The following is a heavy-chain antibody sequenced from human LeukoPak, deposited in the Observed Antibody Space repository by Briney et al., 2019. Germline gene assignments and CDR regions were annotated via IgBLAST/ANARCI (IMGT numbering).Heavy chain of an antibody. CDR2: IYHSGST. CDR3: ARGRERNRVLRYFDWLPDY. Sequence: SETLSLTCAVSGGSISSGGYSWSWIRQPPGKGLEWIGYIYHSGSTYYNPSLKSRVTISVDTSKNQFSLKLSSVTAADTAVYYCARGRERNRVLRYFDWLPDYWGQGTLVTVSS. D-gene: IGHD3-9*01. V-gene: IGHV4-30-2*01. CDR1: GGSISSGGYS. J-gene: IGHJ4*02.